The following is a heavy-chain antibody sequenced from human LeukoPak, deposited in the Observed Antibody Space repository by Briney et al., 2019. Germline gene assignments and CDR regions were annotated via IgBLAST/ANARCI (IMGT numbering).Heavy chain of an antibody. D-gene: IGHD6-13*01. J-gene: IGHJ5*02. CDR2: IYYSGST. CDR3: ARGEWQQLVGTT. CDR1: GGSISSYY. Sequence: SETLSLTRTVSGGSISSYYWSWIRQPPGKGLEWIGYIYYSGSTNYNPSLKSRVTISVDTSRDQFSLKLSSVTAADTAVYYCARGEWQQLVGTTWGQGTLVTVSS. V-gene: IGHV4-59*01.